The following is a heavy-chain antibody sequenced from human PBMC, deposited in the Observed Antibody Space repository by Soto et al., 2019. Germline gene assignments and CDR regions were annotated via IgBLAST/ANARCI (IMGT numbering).Heavy chain of an antibody. J-gene: IGHJ4*02. CDR1: GFIFSSYG. CDR2: ISFDGNNK. D-gene: IGHD3-9*01. CDR3: AKDQGSDYYYDVLTGPSG. Sequence: QVQLVESGGGVVQPGRSLRLSCAVSGFIFSSYGMHWVRQAPGKGLEWVAAISFDGNNKYYSDSVKGRFTISRDKYKPTLYLQMNSLRAEDTALYYCAKDQGSDYYYDVLTGPSGWGQGTQVTVSS. V-gene: IGHV3-30*18.